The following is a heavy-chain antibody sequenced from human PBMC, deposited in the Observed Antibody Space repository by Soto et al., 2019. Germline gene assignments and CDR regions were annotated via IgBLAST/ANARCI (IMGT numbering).Heavy chain of an antibody. CDR3: ARQKWEQPKWFDP. D-gene: IGHD1-26*01. Sequence: QLQLQESGPGLVKPSETLSLTCSLSGGAISDARFYWGWSRKSPGRGLEWIGSIYYTGTTFFNPSFQSRVTISVDTSANQFSLKLYSVTAADTALYFCARQKWEQPKWFDPWGQGTLVIVSP. CDR2: IYYTGTT. J-gene: IGHJ5*02. V-gene: IGHV4-39*01. CDR1: GGAISDARFY.